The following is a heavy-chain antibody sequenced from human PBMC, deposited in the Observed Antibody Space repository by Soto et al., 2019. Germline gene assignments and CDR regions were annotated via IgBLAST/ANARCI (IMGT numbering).Heavy chain of an antibody. CDR1: GGSISSNSYY. V-gene: IGHV4-39*01. J-gene: IGHJ5*02. CDR2: IYHRGST. D-gene: IGHD3-10*01. CDR3: ARRSPLVYGNPFDH. Sequence: SETLSLTCTVSGGSISSNSYYWDWIRQPPGKGLDWIGSIYHRGSTYYNPSLKSRVAISVDPSTNQFSLTLTSVTAADTAVYYCARRSPLVYGNPFDHWGQGTLVTVST.